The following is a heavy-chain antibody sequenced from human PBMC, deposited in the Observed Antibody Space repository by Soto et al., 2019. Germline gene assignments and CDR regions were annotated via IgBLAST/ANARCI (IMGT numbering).Heavy chain of an antibody. J-gene: IGHJ3*02. V-gene: IGHV1-8*01. D-gene: IGHD3-3*01. CDR3: ARGRITIFGVVIIELGAFDI. CDR1: GYTFTSYD. CDR2: MNPNSGNT. Sequence: GGLVKVSCKASGYTFTSYDINWVRQATGQGLEWMGWMNPNSGNTGYAQKFQGRVTMTRNTSISTAYMELSSPRSEDTAVYYCARGRITIFGVVIIELGAFDIWGQGTMVTVSS.